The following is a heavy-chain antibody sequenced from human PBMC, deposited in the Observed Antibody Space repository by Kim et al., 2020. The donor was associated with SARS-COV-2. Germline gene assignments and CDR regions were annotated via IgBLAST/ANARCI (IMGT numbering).Heavy chain of an antibody. D-gene: IGHD3-9*01. J-gene: IGHJ6*02. Sequence: GGSLRLSCAASGFTFSSYDMHWVRQATGKDLEWVSAIGTAGDTYYPGSVKGRFTISRENAKNSLYLQMNSLRAGDTAVYYCVRGGDILTGYYIGYYYGMDVWGQGTTVTVSS. CDR3: VRGGDILTGYYIGYYYGMDV. CDR1: GFTFSSYD. V-gene: IGHV3-13*01. CDR2: IGTAGDT.